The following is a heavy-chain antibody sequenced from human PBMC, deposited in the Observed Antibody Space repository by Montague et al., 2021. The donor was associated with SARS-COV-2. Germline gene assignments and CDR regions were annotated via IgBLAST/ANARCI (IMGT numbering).Heavy chain of an antibody. CDR1: GGSISSSNYY. J-gene: IGHJ3*02. CDR3: ARRGRKLLPVATTIGGFDI. CDR2: IYDSGSS. D-gene: IGHD5-12*01. V-gene: IGHV4-39*02. Sequence: SETLSLTCTVSGGSISSSNYYWDWIRQPPGKGLEWIVSIYDSGSSYSNPSLKSRVTISVDTSKNYFSLKLISVTAADTAVYYCARRGRKLLPVATTIGGFDIWGQGTMVTVSS.